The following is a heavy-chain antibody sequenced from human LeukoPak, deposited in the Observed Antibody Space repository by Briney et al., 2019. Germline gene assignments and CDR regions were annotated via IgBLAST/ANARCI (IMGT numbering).Heavy chain of an antibody. Sequence: GGSLRLSCAASGFTFDDYAMHWVRQAPGKGLEWVSAISGSGGSTYYADSVKGRFTISRDNSKNTLYLQMNSLRAEDTAVYYCASARGSSWHYWGQGTLVTVSS. CDR3: ASARGSSWHY. J-gene: IGHJ4*02. D-gene: IGHD6-13*01. V-gene: IGHV3-23*01. CDR1: GFTFDDYA. CDR2: ISGSGGST.